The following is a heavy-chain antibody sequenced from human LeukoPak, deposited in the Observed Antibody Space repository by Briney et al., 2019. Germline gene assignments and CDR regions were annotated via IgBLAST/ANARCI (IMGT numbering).Heavy chain of an antibody. CDR3: ATSIVWPAAEYFQH. V-gene: IGHV1-24*01. CDR1: GYTLTELS. CDR2: FDPEDGET. J-gene: IGHJ1*01. D-gene: IGHD2-15*01. Sequence: ASVKVSCKVSGYTLTELSMHWVRQAPGKGLEWMGDFDPEDGETIYAQKFQGRVTMTEDTSTDTAYMELSSLRSEDTAVYYCATSIVWPAAEYFQHWGQGTLVTVSS.